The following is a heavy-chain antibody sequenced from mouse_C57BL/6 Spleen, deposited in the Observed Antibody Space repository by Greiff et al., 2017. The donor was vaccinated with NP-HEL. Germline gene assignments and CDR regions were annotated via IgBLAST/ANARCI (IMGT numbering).Heavy chain of an antibody. J-gene: IGHJ4*01. CDR2: IHPNSGST. D-gene: IGHD1-3*01. CDR3: ARSEWDYYAMDY. CDR1: GYTFTSYW. Sequence: QVQLQQPGAELVKPGASVKLSCKASGYTFTSYWMHWVKQRPGQGLEWIGMIHPNSGSTNYNEKFKSKATLTVDKSSSTAYMQLSSLTSEDSAVYYCARSEWDYYAMDYWGQGTSVTVSS. V-gene: IGHV1-64*01.